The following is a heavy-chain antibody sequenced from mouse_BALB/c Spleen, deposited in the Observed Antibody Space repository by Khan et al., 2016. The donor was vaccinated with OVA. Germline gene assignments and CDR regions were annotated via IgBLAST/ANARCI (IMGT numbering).Heavy chain of an antibody. CDR2: TNPTNGRT. V-gene: IGHV1S81*02. CDR3: ARIKKIVATYFDY. D-gene: IGHD1-1*01. Sequence: QVQLQQPGAELVKAGASVKMSCKASGYTFTSYWMHWVKQRLGQGLEWFAETNPTNGRTYYNEKFKSKATLTVDQSSSTAYMLLSSPTLEDSAVYYCARIKKIVATYFDYWSEGTTLTVSS. J-gene: IGHJ2*01. CDR1: GYTFTSYW.